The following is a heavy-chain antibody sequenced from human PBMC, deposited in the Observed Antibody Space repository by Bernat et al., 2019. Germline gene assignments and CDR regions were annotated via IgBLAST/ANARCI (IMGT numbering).Heavy chain of an antibody. D-gene: IGHD3-16*01. Sequence: QVHLVESGGGVVQPGRSLRLSCAASGFTFSSYGMHWVRQAPGKGLEWLAVIWSDGNYEYYAESLKGRFTISRDNPKNTLYLQMNNLRPEDTALYFWAKGTDTWSDGMDKWGQGTMVAVSS. CDR1: GFTFSSYG. CDR2: IWSDGNYE. J-gene: IGHJ3*02. V-gene: IGHV3-33*06. CDR3: AKGTDTWSDGMDK.